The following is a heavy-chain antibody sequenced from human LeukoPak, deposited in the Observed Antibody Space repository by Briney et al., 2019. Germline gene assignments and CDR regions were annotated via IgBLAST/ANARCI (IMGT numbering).Heavy chain of an antibody. Sequence: PSQTLSLTXTVSGGSISSGSYYWSWIRQPAGKGLEWIGRIYTSGSTNYNPSLKSRVTISVDTSKNQFSLKLSSVTAADTAVYYCARAKSSGYPTNWFDPWGQGTLVTVSS. J-gene: IGHJ5*02. CDR1: GGSISSGSYY. CDR2: IYTSGST. V-gene: IGHV4-61*02. CDR3: ARAKSSGYPTNWFDP. D-gene: IGHD3-22*01.